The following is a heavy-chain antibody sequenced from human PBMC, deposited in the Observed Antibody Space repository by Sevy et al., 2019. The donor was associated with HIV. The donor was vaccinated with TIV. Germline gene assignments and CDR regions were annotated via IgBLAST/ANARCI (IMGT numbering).Heavy chain of an antibody. CDR1: GYSISSGYY. Sequence: SDTLSLTCTVSGYSISSGYYWGWIRQPPGKGLEWIGSIYHSGSTYYNPSLKSRVTISVDTSKNQFSLKLSSVTAADTAVYYCARGPRPRGWSDAFDIWGQGTMVTVSS. CDR3: ARGPRPRGWSDAFDI. CDR2: IYHSGST. V-gene: IGHV4-38-2*02. D-gene: IGHD2-15*01. J-gene: IGHJ3*02.